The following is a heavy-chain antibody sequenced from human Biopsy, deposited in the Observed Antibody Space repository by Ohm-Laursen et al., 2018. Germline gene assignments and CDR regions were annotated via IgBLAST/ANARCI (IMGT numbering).Heavy chain of an antibody. CDR3: ARSRGSSGIATIYYYGMDV. D-gene: IGHD3-10*01. J-gene: IGHJ6*02. CDR2: ISSSSDNI. V-gene: IGHV3-21*01. Sequence: SLRLSCSASGFTLSSYSMNWVRQTPGWGLEWVSTISSSSDNIYYVDSVKGGFTISRDNAKNSLYLQMNSLRAEDTAAYYCARSRGSSGIATIYYYGMDVWGQGTTVTVSS. CDR1: GFTLSSYS.